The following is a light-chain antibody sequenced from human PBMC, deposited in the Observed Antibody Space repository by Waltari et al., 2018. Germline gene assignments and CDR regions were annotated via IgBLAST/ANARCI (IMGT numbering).Light chain of an antibody. J-gene: IGLJ3*02. CDR3: CSYTGTTTPRL. CDR1: SRDVGSYNL. CDR2: EGN. V-gene: IGLV2-23*01. Sequence: QSALTQPASVSGSPGQSITISCTGTSRDVGSYNLVSWYQQHPGQAPKVIIYEGNKRASGFSDRFSGSKSGNTASLTISGLQAEDEADYYCCSYTGTTTPRLFGGGTKLTVL.